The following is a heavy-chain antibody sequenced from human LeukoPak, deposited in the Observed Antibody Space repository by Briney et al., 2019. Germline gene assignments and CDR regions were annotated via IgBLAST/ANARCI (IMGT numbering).Heavy chain of an antibody. D-gene: IGHD3-22*01. J-gene: IGHJ4*02. V-gene: IGHV1-2*02. CDR1: GYTFTGYY. CDR2: INPNSGGT. CDR3: ARVWYYDSSGYYPH. Sequence: ASVKVSCKASGYTFTGYYMHWVRQAPGQGLEWMGWINPNSGGTNYAQKFQGRVTMTRDTSISTAYMELSRLRSDDTAVYYCARVWYYDSSGYYPHWGQGTLATVSS.